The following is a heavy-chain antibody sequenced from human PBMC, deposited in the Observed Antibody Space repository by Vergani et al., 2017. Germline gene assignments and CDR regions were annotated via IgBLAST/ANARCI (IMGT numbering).Heavy chain of an antibody. D-gene: IGHD4-11*01. J-gene: IGHJ4*02. CDR1: GFTFSADS. V-gene: IGHV3-48*01. CDR3: VRDPDYSTFDS. Sequence: DVRLVESGGGVVQPGGSLRLSCAASGFTFSADSMNWVRQTPGKGLEWISYIGVSANSIYYADSVMGRFAISRDNARNLLFLQMNSLRADDSALCFCVRDPDYSTFDSWGQGTLVTVS. CDR2: IGVSANSI.